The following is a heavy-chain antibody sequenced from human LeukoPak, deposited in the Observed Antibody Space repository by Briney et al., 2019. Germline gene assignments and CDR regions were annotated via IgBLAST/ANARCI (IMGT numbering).Heavy chain of an antibody. CDR3: ARLLDHDYSDYYFDY. CDR2: INHSGST. V-gene: IGHV4-34*01. CDR1: GGSFSGYY. Sequence: SETLSLTCAVYGGSFSGYYWSWIRHPPGKGLEWLGEINHSGSTSYNPSLKSRVTISVDTSKNQFSLKLSSVTATDTAVYYFARLLDHDYSDYYFDYWGQGTLVTVSS. J-gene: IGHJ4*02. D-gene: IGHD4-11*01.